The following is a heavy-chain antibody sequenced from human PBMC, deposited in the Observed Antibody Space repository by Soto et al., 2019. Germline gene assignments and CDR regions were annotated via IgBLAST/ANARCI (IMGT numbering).Heavy chain of an antibody. CDR1: GFTFSNAW. Sequence: EVQLVESGGGLVKPGGSLRLSCAASGFTFSNAWMSWVRQAPGKGLEWVGRIKSKTDGGTTDYAAPVKGRFTISRDDSKNTLYLQMNSLKTEDTAVYYCTGHIVLMVYAMGLLYWGQGTLVTVSS. CDR2: IKSKTDGGTT. J-gene: IGHJ4*02. V-gene: IGHV3-15*01. D-gene: IGHD2-8*01. CDR3: TGHIVLMVYAMGLLY.